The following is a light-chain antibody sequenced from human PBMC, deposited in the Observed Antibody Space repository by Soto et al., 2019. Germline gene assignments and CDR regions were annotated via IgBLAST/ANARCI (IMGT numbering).Light chain of an antibody. CDR3: QQYHTWPRT. V-gene: IGKV3-15*01. Sequence: VTNLSAATVYVSKRERATLSCRASQSVSRNLAWYQQKPGQAPRLLMSSASTRATGFPARFGGSGSEAEFTLTINNLQSEDVAVYYCQQYHTWPRTVGQGTKVDI. CDR1: QSVSRN. J-gene: IGKJ1*01. CDR2: SAS.